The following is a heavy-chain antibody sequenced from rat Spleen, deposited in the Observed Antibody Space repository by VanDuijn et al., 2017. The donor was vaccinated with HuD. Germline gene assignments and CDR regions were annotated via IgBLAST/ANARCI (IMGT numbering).Heavy chain of an antibody. CDR3: VSERLGVEE. CDR2: INKVSRAI. CDR1: GFNFNDHW. V-gene: IGHV4-2*01. Sequence: EVKLVESGGGLVQPGRSLKLSCAASGFNFNDHWMGWVRQAPGKGLEWIGEINKVSRAIKYNPSLKDKFTISRDNAQNTLYLQMSKLGSEDTATYYCVSERLGVEEWGQGVMVTVSS. D-gene: IGHD4-3*01. J-gene: IGHJ2*01.